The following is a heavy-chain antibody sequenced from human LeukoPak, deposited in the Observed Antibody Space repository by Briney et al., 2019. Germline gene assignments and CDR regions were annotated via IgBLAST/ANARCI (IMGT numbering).Heavy chain of an antibody. J-gene: IGHJ4*02. CDR1: GFIFSRYS. D-gene: IGHD5-18*01. CDR2: ISSSSNYM. CDR3: ARAGGDTAMIY. Sequence: AGGSLRLSCAASGFIFSRYSMNWVRQTPGRGLEWVASISSSSNYMYYTDSVKGRFTISRDDAKDSLYLQMSSLRADDTAVYYCARAGGDTAMIYWGQGTLVTVSS. V-gene: IGHV3-21*04.